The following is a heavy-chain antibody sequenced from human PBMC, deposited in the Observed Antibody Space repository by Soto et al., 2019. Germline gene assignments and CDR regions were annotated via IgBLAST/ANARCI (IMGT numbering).Heavy chain of an antibody. CDR1: GGSVSMDNW. V-gene: IGHV4-4*02. CDR2: IHHSGST. D-gene: IGHD3-16*01. J-gene: IGHJ4*02. Sequence: PSETLSLTCGVSGGSVSMDNWCSWVRQPPGKGLEWIGEIHHSGSTNYSPSLKSRVTMSVDKSRNQFSLKLTSVTAADTAVYYCAENGSYDLVNWGQGTRVTVS. CDR3: AENGSYDLVN.